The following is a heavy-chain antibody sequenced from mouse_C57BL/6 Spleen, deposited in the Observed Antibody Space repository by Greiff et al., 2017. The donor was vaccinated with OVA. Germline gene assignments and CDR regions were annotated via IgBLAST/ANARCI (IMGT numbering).Heavy chain of an antibody. CDR1: GFTFSDYG. CDR3: ARHGRTLYYFDY. J-gene: IGHJ2*01. V-gene: IGHV5-17*01. Sequence: EVQGVESGGGLVKPGGSLKLSCAASGFTFSDYGMHWVRQAPEKGLEWVAYISSGSSTIYYADTVKGRFTISRDNAKNTLFLQMTSLRSEDTAMYYCARHGRTLYYFDYWGQGTTLTVSS. CDR2: ISSGSSTI.